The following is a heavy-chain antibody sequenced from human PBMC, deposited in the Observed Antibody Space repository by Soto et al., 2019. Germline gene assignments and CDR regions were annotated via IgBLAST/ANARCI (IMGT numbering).Heavy chain of an antibody. D-gene: IGHD1-1*01. V-gene: IGHV4-59*08. CDR3: ARLQSTYVMDA. Sequence: QVQLQESGPGLVKPSETLSLTCSVSDGSISGLYWTWVRHPPGKGLEWIGWIFSSGTTNYNPSLNSRVTISVDTTNHPSSLKLSPVTAAHTAIYYCARLQSTYVMDAWGKGTTVTVSS. CDR1: DGSISGLY. J-gene: IGHJ6*04. CDR2: IFSSGTT.